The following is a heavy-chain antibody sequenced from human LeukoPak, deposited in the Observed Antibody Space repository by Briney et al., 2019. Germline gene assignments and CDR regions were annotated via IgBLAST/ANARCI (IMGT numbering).Heavy chain of an antibody. J-gene: IGHJ4*02. CDR2: IYYSGST. V-gene: IGHV4-59*12. CDR3: ARGKLGYCSSTSCKPRGYYFDY. D-gene: IGHD2-2*01. CDR1: GGSISSYY. Sequence: SETLSLTCTVSGGSISSYYWSWIRQPPGKGLEWIGYIYYSGSTNYNPSLKSRVTISVDTSKNQFSLKLSSVTAADTAVYYCARGKLGYCSSTSCKPRGYYFDYWGQGTLVTVSS.